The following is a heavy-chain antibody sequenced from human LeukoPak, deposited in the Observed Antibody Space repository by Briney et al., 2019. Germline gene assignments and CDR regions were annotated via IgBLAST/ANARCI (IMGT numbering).Heavy chain of an antibody. J-gene: IGHJ4*02. CDR2: IFTGGST. V-gene: IGHV4-4*07. Sequence: SETLSLTCNVSGDSISSYYWTWIRQPAGKGLQWIGRIFTGGSTSYNPSLKSRLTISLDMSKNQFSLKLTSVTAADTAVYYCAREIGGYSYGYVPREVSYYFDYWGQGTLVTVSS. CDR1: GDSISSYY. D-gene: IGHD5-18*01. CDR3: AREIGGYSYGYVPREVSYYFDY.